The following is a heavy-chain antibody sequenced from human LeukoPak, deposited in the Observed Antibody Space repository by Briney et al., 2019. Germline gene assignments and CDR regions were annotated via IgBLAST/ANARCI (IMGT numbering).Heavy chain of an antibody. Sequence: GGSLRFSCAASGFTFSSYAMHWVRQAPGKGLEWVAVISYDGSNKFYADSVKGRFTISRDNSKNTLYLQMNSLRAEDTAVYYCAKRRQDTVTTGAFDYWGQGTLVTVSS. D-gene: IGHD4-17*01. J-gene: IGHJ4*02. CDR3: AKRRQDTVTTGAFDY. CDR1: GFTFSSYA. CDR2: ISYDGSNK. V-gene: IGHV3-30-3*02.